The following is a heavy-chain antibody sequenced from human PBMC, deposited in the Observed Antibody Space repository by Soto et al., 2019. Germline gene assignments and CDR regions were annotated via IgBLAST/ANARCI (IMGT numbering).Heavy chain of an antibody. D-gene: IGHD6-19*01. Sequence: EVQLLESGGGLLQPGGSLRLSCAASGFTFSSYAMSWVRQAPGKGLEWVSAISGSDVTTYYADSVKGRFTISRDNSKNTLYLQMNSLRAEDTAVYYCAGLGGWYDPFDYWGQGTLVTVSS. V-gene: IGHV3-23*01. J-gene: IGHJ4*02. CDR3: AGLGGWYDPFDY. CDR2: ISGSDVTT. CDR1: GFTFSSYA.